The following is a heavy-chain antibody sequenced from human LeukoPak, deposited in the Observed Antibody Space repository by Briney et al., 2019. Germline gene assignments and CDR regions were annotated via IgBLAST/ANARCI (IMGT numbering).Heavy chain of an antibody. Sequence: ASVKVSCKASGYTFTSYGISWVRQAPGQGLEWMGWISAYNGNTNYAQKLQGRVTMTTDTSTSTAYMELRSLRSDDTAVYYCARVFALDVVVAADYYYYYMDVWGKGTTVTVSS. J-gene: IGHJ6*03. V-gene: IGHV1-18*01. CDR2: ISAYNGNT. CDR3: ARVFALDVVVAADYYYYYMDV. D-gene: IGHD2-15*01. CDR1: GYTFTSYG.